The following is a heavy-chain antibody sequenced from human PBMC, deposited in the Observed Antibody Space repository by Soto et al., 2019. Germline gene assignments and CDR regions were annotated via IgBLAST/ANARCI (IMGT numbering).Heavy chain of an antibody. CDR2: ISAYNGNT. V-gene: IGHV1-18*01. CDR3: AREQERYGDDWYFDL. CDR1: GYTFTSYG. J-gene: IGHJ2*01. Sequence: ASVKVFCKASGYTFTSYGISWVRQAPGQGLGWMGWISAYNGNTNYAQKLQGRVTMTTDTSTSTAYMELRSLRSDDTAVYYCAREQERYGDDWYFDLWGRGTLVTVSS. D-gene: IGHD4-17*01.